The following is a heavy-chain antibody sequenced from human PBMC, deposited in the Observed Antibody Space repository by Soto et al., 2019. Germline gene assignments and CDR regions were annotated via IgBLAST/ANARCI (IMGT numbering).Heavy chain of an antibody. D-gene: IGHD4-4*01. CDR1: GGTFSSYA. V-gene: IGHV1-69*01. J-gene: IGHJ5*02. Sequence: QVQLVQSGAEVKKPGSSVKVSCKASGGTFSSYAISWVRQAPGQGLEWMGGIIPIFGTANYAQKFQGRVTIPADESTSTAYMELSSLRSEDTAVYYCARWSMTTVTTRGDWFDPWGQGTLVTVSS. CDR3: ARWSMTTVTTRGDWFDP. CDR2: IIPIFGTA.